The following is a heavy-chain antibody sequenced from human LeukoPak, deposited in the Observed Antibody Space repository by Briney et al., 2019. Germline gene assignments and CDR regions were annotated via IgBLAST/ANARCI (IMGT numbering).Heavy chain of an antibody. CDR3: ARGYGAGEDWFDP. V-gene: IGHV1-2*02. D-gene: IGHD4-17*01. J-gene: IGHJ5*02. Sequence: ASVKISCKTSGYLFFAYYIHWVRLAPGQGLEWMGWINPNTGDTNYAQKFQGRVTMTRDTSINTAYMELSRLRSDETALYYCARGYGAGEDWFDPWGQGTLVTVSS. CDR1: GYLFFAYY. CDR2: INPNTGDT.